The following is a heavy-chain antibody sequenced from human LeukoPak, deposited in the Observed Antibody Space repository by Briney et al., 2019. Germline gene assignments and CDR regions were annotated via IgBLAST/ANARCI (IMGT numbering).Heavy chain of an antibody. CDR3: ARVNWGGYWYFDL. V-gene: IGHV4-4*02. CDR2: IYHSGST. J-gene: IGHJ2*01. Sequence: SETLSLTCAVSGGSISSSNWWSWVRQPPGKGLEWIGEIYHSGSTNYNPSLKSRVTISVDKSKNQFSLKLSSVTAADTAVYYCARVNWGGYWYFDLWGRGTLVTVSS. CDR1: GGSISSSNW. D-gene: IGHD7-27*01.